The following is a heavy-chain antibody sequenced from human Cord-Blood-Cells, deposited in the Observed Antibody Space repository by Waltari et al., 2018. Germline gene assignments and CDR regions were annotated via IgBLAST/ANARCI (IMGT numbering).Heavy chain of an antibody. V-gene: IGHV4-59*11. CDR2: IYYSGST. D-gene: IGHD6-13*01. CDR1: GGSISSHY. Sequence: QVQLQESGPGLVKPSETLSLTCTVSGGSISSHYWSWIRQPPGKGLEWIGYIYYSGSTNYNPSLKSRFTRSVDTSKNQFSLKLSSVTAADTAVYYCASTGIAAAGRGAFDIWGQGTMVTVSS. CDR3: ASTGIAAAGRGAFDI. J-gene: IGHJ3*02.